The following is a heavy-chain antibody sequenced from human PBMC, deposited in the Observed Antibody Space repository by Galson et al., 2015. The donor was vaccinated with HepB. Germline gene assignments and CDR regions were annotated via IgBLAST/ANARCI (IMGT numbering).Heavy chain of an antibody. J-gene: IGHJ4*02. CDR1: GFTVSSNY. Sequence: SLRLSCAASGFTVSSNYMSWVRQAPGKGLEWVSVIYSGGSTYYADSVKGRFTISRDNSKNTLYLQMNSLRAEDTAVYYCARLTHDIHGLDYWGQGTLVTVSS. V-gene: IGHV3-53*01. CDR2: IYSGGST. D-gene: IGHD3-9*01. CDR3: ARLTHDIHGLDY.